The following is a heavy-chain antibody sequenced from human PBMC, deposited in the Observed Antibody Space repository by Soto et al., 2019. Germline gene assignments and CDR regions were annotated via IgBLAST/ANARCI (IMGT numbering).Heavy chain of an antibody. Sequence: GASVNVSCKASGDTFSSYAISWVRQAPGQGLEWMGGIIPFFDTANYAKQVQGRVTITSDESTSTANKELSSLRSEETAVYYCARKDGISSGCYFYYYYVMAVGAQGTTATV. CDR3: ARKDGISSGCYFYYYYVMAV. CDR1: GDTFSSYA. D-gene: IGHD2-2*01. J-gene: IGHJ6*02. V-gene: IGHV1-69*13. CDR2: IIPFFDTA.